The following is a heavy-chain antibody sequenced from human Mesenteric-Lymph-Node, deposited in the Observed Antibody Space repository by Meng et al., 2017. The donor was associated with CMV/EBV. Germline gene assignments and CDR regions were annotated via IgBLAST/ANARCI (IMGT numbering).Heavy chain of an antibody. CDR1: GYACTRYG. V-gene: IGHV1-18*03. D-gene: IGHD3-10*01. Sequence: SCKASGYACTRYGLTWVRQAPGQGLEWMGQISGYNGNTIYAQKFQDRVTVTIDRSATTAHMDLRSLTSDDMAIYYCARVALGGYFDFWGQGTLVTVSS. CDR2: ISGYNGNT. CDR3: ARVALGGYFDF. J-gene: IGHJ4*02.